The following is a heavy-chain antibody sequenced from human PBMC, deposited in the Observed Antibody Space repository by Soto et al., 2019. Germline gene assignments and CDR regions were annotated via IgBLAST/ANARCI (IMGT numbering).Heavy chain of an antibody. CDR2: ISGSGTST. V-gene: IGHV3-48*03. CDR3: ASKIVTPGYHYYDY. D-gene: IGHD3-9*01. J-gene: IGHJ4*02. Sequence: PGGSLRLSCAASGFSFSSCEMSWVRQAPGKGLEWVSYISGSGTSTQYSDSVKGRFTLSRDNAKNSLHLQMNSLGAEDTAVYYCASKIVTPGYHYYDYWGQGTLVTVSS. CDR1: GFSFSSCE.